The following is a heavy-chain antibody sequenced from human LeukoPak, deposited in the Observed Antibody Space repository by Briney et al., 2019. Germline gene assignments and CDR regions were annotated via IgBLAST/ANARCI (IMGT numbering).Heavy chain of an antibody. J-gene: IGHJ4*02. CDR3: ARVRGSYFPVFDY. V-gene: IGHV3-30*04. CDR1: GFTFSSYA. Sequence: TGGSLRLSCAASGFTFSSYAMHWVRQAPGKGLEWVAVISYDGSNKYYADSVKGRFTISRDNSKNTLYLQMNSLRAEDTAVYYCARVRGSYFPVFDYWGQGTLVTVSS. D-gene: IGHD1-26*01. CDR2: ISYDGSNK.